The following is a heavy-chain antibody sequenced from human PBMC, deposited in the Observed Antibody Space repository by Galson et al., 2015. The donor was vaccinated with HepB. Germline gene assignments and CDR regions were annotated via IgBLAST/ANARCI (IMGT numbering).Heavy chain of an antibody. CDR3: ATWELPPFVFDY. CDR2: IYYSGST. CDR1: GGSISSSSYY. J-gene: IGHJ4*02. V-gene: IGHV4-39*01. D-gene: IGHD1-26*01. Sequence: SETLSLTCTVSGGSISSSSYYWGWIRQPPGKGLEWIGSIYYSGSTYYNPSLKSRVTISVDTSKNQFSLKLSSVTAADTAVYYCATWELPPFVFDYWGQGTLVTVSS.